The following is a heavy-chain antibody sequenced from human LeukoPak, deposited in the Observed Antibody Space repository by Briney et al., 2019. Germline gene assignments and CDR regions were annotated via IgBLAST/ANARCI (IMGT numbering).Heavy chain of an antibody. CDR2: ISSSSSTI. Sequence: GGSLRLSCAASGFTFSSYSMNWVRQAPGKGLEWVSYISSSSSTIYYADSVKGRFTISRDNAKNTLYLQMNSLRAEDTAVYYCATKLVGAKSSEFEHWGQGTLVTVSS. CDR1: GFTFSSYS. J-gene: IGHJ4*02. D-gene: IGHD1-26*01. CDR3: ATKLVGAKSSEFEH. V-gene: IGHV3-48*01.